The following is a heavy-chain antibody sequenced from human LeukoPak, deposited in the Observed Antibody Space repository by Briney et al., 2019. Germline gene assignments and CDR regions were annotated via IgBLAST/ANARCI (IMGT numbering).Heavy chain of an antibody. V-gene: IGHV4-34*01. CDR3: ARVSTMVRGFFDY. J-gene: IGHJ4*02. D-gene: IGHD3-10*01. Sequence: KPSETLSLTCAVYGGSFSGYYWSWIRQPPGKGLEWIGEINHSGSTNYNPSLKSRVTISVDTSKNQFSLKLSSVTAADTAVYYCARVSTMVRGFFDYWGQGTLATVSS. CDR2: INHSGST. CDR1: GGSFSGYY.